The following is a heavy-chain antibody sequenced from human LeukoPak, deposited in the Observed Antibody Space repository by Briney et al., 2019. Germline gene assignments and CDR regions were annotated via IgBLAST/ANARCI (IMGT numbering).Heavy chain of an antibody. CDR2: IIPLFGTP. CDR3: ARAYSSGWTYYFDY. J-gene: IGHJ4*02. Sequence: GASVKVSCKASGGTFSSYTISWVRQAPGQGLEWMGGIIPLFGTPDYAQKFQDRLTITADKSTSTAYMELSSLRSEDTAVYYCARAYSSGWTYYFDYWGQGTLVTVSS. V-gene: IGHV1-69*06. CDR1: GGTFSSYT. D-gene: IGHD6-19*01.